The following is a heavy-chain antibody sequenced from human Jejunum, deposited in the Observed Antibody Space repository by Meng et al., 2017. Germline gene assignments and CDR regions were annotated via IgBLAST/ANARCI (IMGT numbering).Heavy chain of an antibody. J-gene: IGHJ3*01. CDR1: GYTFTTYW. CDR3: ARRPNKRGDSFDF. V-gene: IGHV5-51*01. D-gene: IGHD1/OR15-1a*01. Sequence: GESLKISCQGSGYTFTTYWIVWVRQMPGKGLEWMGIFNPGNSDTRNNPSFPGQVTMPADNSVSTAYLQWSSLEASDTAMYYCARRPNKRGDSFDFWGHGTMVTVSS. CDR2: FNPGNSDT.